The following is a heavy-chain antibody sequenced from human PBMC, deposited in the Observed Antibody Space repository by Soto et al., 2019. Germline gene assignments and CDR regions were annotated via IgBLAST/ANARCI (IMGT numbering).Heavy chain of an antibody. D-gene: IGHD2-15*01. J-gene: IGHJ6*02. Sequence: PSETLSLTCAVYGGSFSVYYWSWIRQPPGKGLEWIGEINHSGSTNYNPSLKSRVTISVDTSKNQFSLKLSSVTAADTAVYYCARGPYCSGGSCLYGMDVWVQGTTVT. V-gene: IGHV4-34*01. CDR3: ARGPYCSGGSCLYGMDV. CDR1: GGSFSVYY. CDR2: INHSGST.